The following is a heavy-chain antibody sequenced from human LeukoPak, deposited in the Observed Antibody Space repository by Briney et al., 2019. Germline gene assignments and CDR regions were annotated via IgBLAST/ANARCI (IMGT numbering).Heavy chain of an antibody. V-gene: IGHV4-31*03. J-gene: IGHJ2*01. Sequence: SETLSHTCTVSGGSISSDDYYWSWIRQHPGKGLEWIGYIYYSGSTYYNPSLKSRLTISVDPSKKQFSLRLSSVTAADTAVYYCTRHRSYHWYFDLWGGGTPVTVSS. CDR2: IYYSGST. CDR3: TRHRSYHWYFDL. D-gene: IGHD3-10*01. CDR1: GGSISSDDYY.